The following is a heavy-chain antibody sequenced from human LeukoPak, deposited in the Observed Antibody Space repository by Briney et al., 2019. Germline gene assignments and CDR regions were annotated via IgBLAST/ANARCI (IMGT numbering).Heavy chain of an antibody. CDR3: ASYPLRFLEWSPPYYYYYMDV. D-gene: IGHD3-3*01. Sequence: SETLSLTCAVYGGSFSGYYWSWIRQPPGKGLEWIGEINHSGSTNYNPSLKSRVTISVDTSKNQFSLKLSSVTAADTAVYYCASYPLRFLEWSPPYYYYYMDVWGKGTTVTVSS. CDR2: INHSGST. CDR1: GGSFSGYY. V-gene: IGHV4-34*01. J-gene: IGHJ6*03.